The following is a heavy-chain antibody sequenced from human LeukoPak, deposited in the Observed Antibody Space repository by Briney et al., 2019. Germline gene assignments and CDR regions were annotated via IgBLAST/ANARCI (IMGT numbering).Heavy chain of an antibody. J-gene: IGHJ4*02. Sequence: SGGSLRLSCAASGFTFSSYAMSWVRQAPGKGLEWVSAISGSGRSTYYADSVKGRFTISRDNSKNTLYLQMNSLRAEDTAVYYCSCGYSLYYFDYWGQGTLVTVSS. CDR3: SCGYSLYYFDY. V-gene: IGHV3-23*01. CDR1: GFTFSSYA. CDR2: ISGSGRST. D-gene: IGHD3-22*01.